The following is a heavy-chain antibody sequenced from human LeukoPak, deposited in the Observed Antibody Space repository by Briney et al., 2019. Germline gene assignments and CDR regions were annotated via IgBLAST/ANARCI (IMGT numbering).Heavy chain of an antibody. V-gene: IGHV1-69*05. J-gene: IGHJ4*02. CDR1: GGTFSSYA. D-gene: IGHD3-16*01. CDR2: IIPIFGTA. CDR3: ARTYGPSRFDY. Sequence: VASVKVSCKASGGTFSSYAISWVRQAPGQGLEWMGRIIPIFGTANYAQKFQGRVTITTDESTSTAYMELSSLRSEDPAVYYCARTYGPSRFDYWGQGTLVTVSS.